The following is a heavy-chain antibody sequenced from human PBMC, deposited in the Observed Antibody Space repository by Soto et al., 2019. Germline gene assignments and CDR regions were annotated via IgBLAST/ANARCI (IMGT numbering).Heavy chain of an antibody. J-gene: IGHJ6*02. V-gene: IGHV1-8*01. Sequence: QVQLVQSGAEVKKPGASVKVSCKASGYTFTSYDINWVRQATGQGLEWMGWMNTNSGNTGYAQKVQGRVTMTRNTSIRTAYMELRSLRSEDTAVYYCARERTSYGMDVWGQGTTVTVSS. CDR2: MNTNSGNT. CDR3: ARERTSYGMDV. CDR1: GYTFTSYD.